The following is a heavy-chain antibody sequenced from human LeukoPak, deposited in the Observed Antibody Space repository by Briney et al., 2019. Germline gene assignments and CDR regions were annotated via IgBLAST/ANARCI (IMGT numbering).Heavy chain of an antibody. CDR2: ISAYNGNT. J-gene: IGHJ4*02. CDR3: ARSSSSSVFSNFDY. CDR1: GYTFTSYG. D-gene: IGHD6-6*01. V-gene: IGHV1-18*01. Sequence: ASVKVSCKASGYTFTSYGISWVRQAPGQGLEWMGWISAYNGNTNYAQKLQGRVTMTTDTSTSTAYMELSSLRSEDTAVYYCARSSSSSVFSNFDYWGQGTLVTVSS.